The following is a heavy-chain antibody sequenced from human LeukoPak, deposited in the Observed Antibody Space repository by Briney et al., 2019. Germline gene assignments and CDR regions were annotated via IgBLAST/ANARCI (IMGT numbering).Heavy chain of an antibody. J-gene: IGHJ3*02. Sequence: GGSLRLSCAASGFTFSSYAMSWVRQAPGKGLEWVSAISGSGGSTYYADSVKGRFTISRDNSKNTLYLQMNSLRAEDTAVYYCAKGGYCSSTSCYGVDAFDIWGQGTMVTVSS. D-gene: IGHD2-2*01. CDR1: GFTFSSYA. CDR2: ISGSGGST. CDR3: AKGGYCSSTSCYGVDAFDI. V-gene: IGHV3-23*01.